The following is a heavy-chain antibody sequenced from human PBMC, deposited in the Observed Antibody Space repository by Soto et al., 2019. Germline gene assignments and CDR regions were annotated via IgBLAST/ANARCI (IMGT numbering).Heavy chain of an antibody. CDR1: GFTVSRYG. CDR3: AKDQRDTAMVTIDY. V-gene: IGHV3-30*18. CDR2: ISYDGSNK. D-gene: IGHD5-18*01. J-gene: IGHJ4*02. Sequence: PFGHLRLSFEDSGFTVSRYGMHWVLQAPFKVLEWVAVISYDGSNKYYEDSVKGRFNISRDNSKNTLYLQMNSLRAEETAVYYCAKDQRDTAMVTIDYWGQGTLVTVSS.